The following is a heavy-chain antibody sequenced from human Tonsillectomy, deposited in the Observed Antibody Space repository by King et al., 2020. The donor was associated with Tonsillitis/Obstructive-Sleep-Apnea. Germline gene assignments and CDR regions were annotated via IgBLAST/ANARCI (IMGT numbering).Heavy chain of an antibody. J-gene: IGHJ6*02. Sequence: QLVQSGGGLVQPGGTLRLSCAASRFTFSSYEMNWVRQAPGKGLEWVSYISTSGSSIYYADSVKGRFTISRDNAKNSLYLQMNSLRAEDTAVYYCARSEGIYDYVMDVWGQGTTVTVSS. D-gene: IGHD6-13*01. CDR3: ARSEGIYDYVMDV. CDR2: ISTSGSSI. V-gene: IGHV3-48*03. CDR1: RFTFSSYE.